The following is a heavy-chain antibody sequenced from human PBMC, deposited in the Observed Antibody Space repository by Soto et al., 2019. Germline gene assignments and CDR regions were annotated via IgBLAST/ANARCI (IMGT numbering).Heavy chain of an antibody. CDR1: GFPFGIYT. CDR3: AREGNYHEL. J-gene: IGHJ4*01. V-gene: IGHV3-21*01. CDR2: IISSGTYI. Sequence: PGGSLRLSCETSGFPFGIYTMNWVRQAPGKGLEWVSSIISSGTYIDYADSVEGRFAISRDDAKNSVFLEMTSLRVDDTAVYYCAREGNYHELWGHGTLVTVS. D-gene: IGHD1-7*01.